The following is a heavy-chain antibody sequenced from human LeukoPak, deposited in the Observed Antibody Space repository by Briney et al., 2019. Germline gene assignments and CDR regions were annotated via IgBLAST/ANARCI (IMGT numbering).Heavy chain of an antibody. D-gene: IGHD4-17*01. CDR2: ISYDGGHK. CDR1: GITFRSYG. Sequence: GGSLRLSCAASGITFRSYGMHWVRQAPGKGLEWVAVISYDGGHKYYADSVKGRFSISRDNSKNTLYLQMNSLRADDTAVYYCAKGARGDTVTSIVGLNWFDPWGQGTLVPVSS. V-gene: IGHV3-30*18. J-gene: IGHJ5*02. CDR3: AKGARGDTVTSIVGLNWFDP.